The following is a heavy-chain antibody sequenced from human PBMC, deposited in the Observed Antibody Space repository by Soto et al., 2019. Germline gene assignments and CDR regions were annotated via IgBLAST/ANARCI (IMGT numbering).Heavy chain of an antibody. CDR3: ASYGFRPLDYFFGIDA. CDR1: GYIFTNHV. J-gene: IGHJ6*02. CDR2: INTGTGDI. V-gene: IGHV1-3*04. Sequence: ASVKVSCKTSGYIFTNHVVYWLRQGPGQRLEWMGWINTGTGDIEYSQKFQGRLTITGDTSASTVYMELSGLRSVTAADTAFYYCASYGFRPLDYFFGIDAWGQGSTVTVSS. D-gene: IGHD3-10*01.